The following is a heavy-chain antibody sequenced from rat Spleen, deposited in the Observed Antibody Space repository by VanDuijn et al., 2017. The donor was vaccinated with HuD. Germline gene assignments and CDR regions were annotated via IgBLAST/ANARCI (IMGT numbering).Heavy chain of an antibody. CDR3: ARDYYSSYFDY. D-gene: IGHD1-2*01. Sequence: QVQLRESGPGLVKPSLTLSLTCTVSGFSLSNYGVIWVRQPPGKGLEWMGVIWCNGHANYNSPLKSRLSISRDTSKSQVFLKMNSLQSDDTVTYFCARDYYSSYFDYWGQGVMVTVSS. V-gene: IGHV2-13*01. CDR2: IWCNGHA. CDR1: GFSLSNYG. J-gene: IGHJ2*01.